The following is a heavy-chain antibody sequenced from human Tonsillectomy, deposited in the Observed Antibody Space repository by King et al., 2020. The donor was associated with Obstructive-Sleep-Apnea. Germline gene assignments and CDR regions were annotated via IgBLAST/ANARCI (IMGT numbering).Heavy chain of an antibody. CDR1: GYTFTSYA. Sequence: QLVQSGAEVKKPGASVKVSCKASGYTFTSYAMHWVRQAPGQRLEWMGWINAGNGNTKYSQKFQGRVTITRDTSASPAYMELSSLISEDTAVYYCAIGRVISYLNDYWGQGTLVTVSS. J-gene: IGHJ4*02. CDR3: AIGRVISYLNDY. V-gene: IGHV1-3*01. CDR2: INAGNGNT. D-gene: IGHD1-26*01.